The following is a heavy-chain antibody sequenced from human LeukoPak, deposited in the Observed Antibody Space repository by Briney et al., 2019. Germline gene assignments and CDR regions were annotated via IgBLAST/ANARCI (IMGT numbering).Heavy chain of an antibody. D-gene: IGHD6-13*01. Sequence: SETLSLTCAVYGGSFSGYYWSWIRQPPGKGLEWIGEINHSGSTNYNPSLKSRVTISVDTSKNQFSLKLSSVTAADTAVYYCASGRGAAALTWGQGTLVTVSS. J-gene: IGHJ5*02. CDR3: ASGRGAAALT. V-gene: IGHV4-34*01. CDR2: INHSGST. CDR1: GGSFSGYY.